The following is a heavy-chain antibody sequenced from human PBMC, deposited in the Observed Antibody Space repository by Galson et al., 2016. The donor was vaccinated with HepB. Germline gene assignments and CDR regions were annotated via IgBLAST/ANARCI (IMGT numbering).Heavy chain of an antibody. J-gene: IGHJ4*02. CDR3: ARRQMYTMSAFDY. V-gene: IGHV3-7*01. CDR2: IRPDGSEK. Sequence: SLRLSCAASGFTFSTYWMSWVRQAPGKGLEWVANIRPDGSEKYYVDSVKGRFTISRDTAKSSLYLQMNSLRAEDTAVYYCARRQMYTMSAFDYWGQGTLVTVSP. D-gene: IGHD5-24*01. CDR1: GFTFSTYW.